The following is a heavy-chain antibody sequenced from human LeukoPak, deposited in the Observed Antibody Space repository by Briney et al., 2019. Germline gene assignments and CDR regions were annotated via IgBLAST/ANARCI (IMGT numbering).Heavy chain of an antibody. CDR3: ARHGRAMDV. J-gene: IGHJ6*03. Sequence: SDTLSLTCGVSGYTISSGYYWGWIRQPPGKELELIGSNHQSGSTYYNPNLKVRVTILADRSKQQSSLKLRSVTASDTAVYYCARHGRAMDVWGKGTTVTVSS. CDR1: GYTISSGYY. V-gene: IGHV4-38-2*01. D-gene: IGHD1-26*01. CDR2: NHQSGST.